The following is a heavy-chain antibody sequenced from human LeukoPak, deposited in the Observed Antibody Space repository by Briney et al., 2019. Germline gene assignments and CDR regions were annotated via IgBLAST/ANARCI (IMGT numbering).Heavy chain of an antibody. CDR1: GFTFSSYW. CDR2: IKQDGSEK. V-gene: IGHV3-7*01. J-gene: IGHJ4*02. CDR3: ARVGHYWDRALDY. D-gene: IGHD3-22*01. Sequence: GGSLRLSCAASGFTFSSYWMSWVRQAPGKGLEWVANIKQDGSEKYYVDSVKGRFTISRDNAKNSLYLQMNSLRAEDTAVYYCARVGHYWDRALDYWGQGTLVTVSS.